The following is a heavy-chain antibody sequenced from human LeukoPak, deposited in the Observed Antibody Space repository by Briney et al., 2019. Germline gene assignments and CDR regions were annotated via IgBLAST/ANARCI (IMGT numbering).Heavy chain of an antibody. V-gene: IGHV3-30-3*01. D-gene: IGHD3-22*01. J-gene: IGHJ4*02. CDR3: VRESEYYFDHSASFDY. CDR1: GFTFTAYL. CDR2: MSSDGDAM. Sequence: GGSLRLSCAASGFTFTAYLIHWVRQAPGKGLEWVAVMSSDGDAMFYADSVKGRFTISRDNSKNTLYLQMNSLRAEDTAVYYCVRESEYYFDHSASFDYWGQGTLVTVSS.